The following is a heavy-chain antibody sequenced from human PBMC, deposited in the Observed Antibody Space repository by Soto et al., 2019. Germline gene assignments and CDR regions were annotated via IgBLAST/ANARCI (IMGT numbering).Heavy chain of an antibody. Sequence: ASVKVSCKTSGYTFTSYYMHWVRQAPGQGLEWMGIINPSGGSTSYAQKFQGRVTMTRDTSTSTAYMDLSSQRSEDIDVYYCVTYYYDSKIPAPLKNIYYFDYWGQGTLVTVSS. D-gene: IGHD3-22*01. CDR3: VTYYYDSKIPAPLKNIYYFDY. V-gene: IGHV1-46*03. CDR2: INPSGGST. J-gene: IGHJ4*02. CDR1: GYTFTSYY.